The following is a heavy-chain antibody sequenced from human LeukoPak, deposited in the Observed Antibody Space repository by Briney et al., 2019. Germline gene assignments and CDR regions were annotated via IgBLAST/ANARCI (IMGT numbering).Heavy chain of an antibody. V-gene: IGHV3-30*18. J-gene: IGHJ4*02. CDR1: GFTFSSYG. D-gene: IGHD6-13*01. CDR2: ISYDGSNK. CDR3: AKDRSSSWTFDY. Sequence: GGSLRLSCAASGFTFSSYGMHWVRQAPGKGGEWVAVISYDGSNKYYGDSVKGRFTISRDNSKNTLYLQMNSLRAEDTAVYYCAKDRSSSWTFDYWGQGTLVTVSS.